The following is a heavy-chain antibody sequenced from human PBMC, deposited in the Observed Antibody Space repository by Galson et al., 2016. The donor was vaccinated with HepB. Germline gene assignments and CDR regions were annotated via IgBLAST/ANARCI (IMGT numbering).Heavy chain of an antibody. Sequence: LSLTCTVSGGSISSSNYYWSWIRQPPGKGLEWIGYIYYSGSTYYNPSLKSRITISVDASRNQFSLKLSSVTAADTAVYYCARGDGYYFDLWGRGTLVTVSS. J-gene: IGHJ2*01. CDR3: ARGDGYYFDL. V-gene: IGHV4-30-4*01. CDR2: IYYSGST. D-gene: IGHD5-24*01. CDR1: GGSISSSNYY.